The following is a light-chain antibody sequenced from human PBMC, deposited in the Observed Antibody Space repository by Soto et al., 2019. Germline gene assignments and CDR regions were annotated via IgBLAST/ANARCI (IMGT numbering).Light chain of an antibody. Sequence: DIQMTQSPSTLSASVGGSVTITCRASQSISSWLAWYQQKPGKAPKLLIYDASSLESGVPSRFSGSRAGTDFTLTISNLQPEDVSTYYCQKHNAAPLTFGGGTKVDIK. CDR3: QKHNAAPLT. V-gene: IGKV1-5*01. CDR1: QSISSW. J-gene: IGKJ4*01. CDR2: DAS.